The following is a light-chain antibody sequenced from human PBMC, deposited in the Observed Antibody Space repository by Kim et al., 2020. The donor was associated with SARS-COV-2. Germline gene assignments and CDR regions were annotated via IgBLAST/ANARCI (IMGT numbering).Light chain of an antibody. V-gene: IGKV1-17*01. CDR1: QDIRND. Sequence: ASVGDRGNNTCRESQDIRNDLGWYQQNPGRAPKRLIYGASSLQSGVPSRFSGSGSGTEFTLTISSVQPEDFATYFCLQHSTYPITFGQGTRLEIK. J-gene: IGKJ5*01. CDR3: LQHSTYPIT. CDR2: GAS.